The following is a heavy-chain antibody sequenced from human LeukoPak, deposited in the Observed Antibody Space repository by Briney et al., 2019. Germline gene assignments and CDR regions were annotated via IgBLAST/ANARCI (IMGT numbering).Heavy chain of an antibody. V-gene: IGHV4-4*02. J-gene: IGHJ5*02. Sequence: SGTLSLTCGVSGGSISNTNWWTWVRQPPGKGLEWIGEVNLQGSTNYNPSLKSRVAISVDKSENHISLKLTSVTAADTAVYYCARTGSDYGSGSYSYWFDPWGRGTLVTVSS. D-gene: IGHD3-10*01. CDR3: ARTGSDYGSGSYSYWFDP. CDR1: GGSISNTNW. CDR2: VNLQGST.